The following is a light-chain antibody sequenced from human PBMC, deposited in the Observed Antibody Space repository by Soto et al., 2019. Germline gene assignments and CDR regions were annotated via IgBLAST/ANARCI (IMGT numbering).Light chain of an antibody. CDR2: GAS. CDR3: QECSAWPVCT. J-gene: IGKJ5*01. Sequence: EIVMTQSPATLSVSPGERVTLSCRASQSVSCLAWYQHKPGQPPRLLIYGASTRATGIPARFSGSESGKDYTLTISSLQFEDSAVYFCQECSAWPVCTFGQGTRLEIK. CDR1: QSVSC. V-gene: IGKV3-15*01.